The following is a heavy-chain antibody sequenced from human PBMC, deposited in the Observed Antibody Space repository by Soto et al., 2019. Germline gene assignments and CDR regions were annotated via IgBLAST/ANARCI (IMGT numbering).Heavy chain of an antibody. D-gene: IGHD6-13*01. CDR3: ASPNSGSSSWSYYYYYGMDV. V-gene: IGHV3-23*01. Sequence: GGSLRLSCAASGFTFSSYAMSWVRQAPGKGLEWVSAISGSGGSTYYADSVKGRFTISRDNSKNTLYLQMNSLRAEDTAVYYCASPNSGSSSWSYYYYYGMDVWGQGTTVTVSS. CDR1: GFTFSSYA. J-gene: IGHJ6*02. CDR2: ISGSGGST.